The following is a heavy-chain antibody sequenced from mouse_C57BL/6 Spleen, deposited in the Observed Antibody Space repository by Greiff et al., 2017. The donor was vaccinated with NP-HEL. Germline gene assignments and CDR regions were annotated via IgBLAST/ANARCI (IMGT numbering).Heavy chain of an antibody. CDR1: GYSITSGYY. V-gene: IGHV3-6*01. D-gene: IGHD4-1*01. J-gene: IGHJ4*01. CDR3: ARDLAGTDYAMDY. CDR2: ISYDGSN. Sequence: EVKLVESGPGLVKPSQSLSLTCSVTGYSITSGYYWNWIRQFPGNKLEWMGYISYDGSNNYNPSLKNRISITRDTSKNQFFLKLNSVTTEDTATYYCARDLAGTDYAMDYWGQGTSVTVSS.